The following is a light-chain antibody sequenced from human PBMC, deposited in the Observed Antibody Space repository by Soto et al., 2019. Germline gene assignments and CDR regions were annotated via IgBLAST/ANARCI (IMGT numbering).Light chain of an antibody. Sequence: EIVMTQSPATLSVSPGERATLSCRASQSVSSNLAWYQQKPGQAPRLLIYGASTRATGIPARFSGSGSGTEFTLTIRSLQSEDFAVYYCQQYTNWTRTFGQGTKVEIK. CDR1: QSVSSN. CDR3: QQYTNWTRT. CDR2: GAS. V-gene: IGKV3-15*01. J-gene: IGKJ1*01.